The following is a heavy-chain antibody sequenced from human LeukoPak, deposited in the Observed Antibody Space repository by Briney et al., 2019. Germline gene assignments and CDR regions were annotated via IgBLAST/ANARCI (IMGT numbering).Heavy chain of an antibody. Sequence: GGSLRLSCAASGFILNNYGVHWVRQAPGKGLQWVAYIRYDGRNKYSADSVKGRFTIYRDNSKSTLYLQMNSLRPEDTAVYYCAKGGSNNWSFDNWGQGTLVTVSS. CDR3: AKGGSNNWSFDN. J-gene: IGHJ4*02. V-gene: IGHV3-30*02. CDR1: GFILNNYG. D-gene: IGHD1-1*01. CDR2: IRYDGRNK.